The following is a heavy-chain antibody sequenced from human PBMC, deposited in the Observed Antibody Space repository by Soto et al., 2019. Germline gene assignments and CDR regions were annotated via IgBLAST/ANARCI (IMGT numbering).Heavy chain of an antibody. CDR3: ARVSHYGSGTRGLDV. CDR2: IGVDGNT. D-gene: IGHD3-10*01. V-gene: IGHV3-13*04. CDR1: GFTLSNHD. Sequence: EVQLVESGGGLVQPGGSLRLTCAASGFTLSNHDMHWVRQPTGKGLEWVSAIGVDGNTHYPDSMRGRFTISRESVKNSLYRQMDSLRVGDTAMYYCARVSHYGSGTRGLDVWGQGTTVTGSS. J-gene: IGHJ6*02.